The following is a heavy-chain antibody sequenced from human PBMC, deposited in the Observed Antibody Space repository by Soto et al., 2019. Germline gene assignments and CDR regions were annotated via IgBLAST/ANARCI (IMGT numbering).Heavy chain of an antibody. CDR1: GGTFSSYA. Sequence: QVQLVQSGAEVKKPGSSVKVSCKASGGTFSSYAISWVRQAPGQGLEWMGGIIPIFGTANYAQKFQGRVTITADESTSTAYMELSSLGSEDTAVYYCASVYCTNGVCYPAPFDYWGQGTLVTVSS. J-gene: IGHJ4*02. CDR3: ASVYCTNGVCYPAPFDY. V-gene: IGHV1-69*01. D-gene: IGHD2-8*01. CDR2: IIPIFGTA.